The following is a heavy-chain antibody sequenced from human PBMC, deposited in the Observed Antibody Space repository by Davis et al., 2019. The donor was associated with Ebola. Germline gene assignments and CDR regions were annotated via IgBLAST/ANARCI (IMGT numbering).Heavy chain of an antibody. CDR3: ARTPITMVRGVRGFDY. J-gene: IGHJ4*02. V-gene: IGHV4-59*01. CDR1: GGSISSYY. Sequence: SETLSLTCTVSGGSISSYYWSWIRQPPGKGLEWIGYIYYSGSTNYNPSLKSRVTISVDTSKNQFSLKPSSVSAADTAVYYCARTPITMVRGVRGFDYWGQGTLVTVSS. CDR2: IYYSGST. D-gene: IGHD3-10*01.